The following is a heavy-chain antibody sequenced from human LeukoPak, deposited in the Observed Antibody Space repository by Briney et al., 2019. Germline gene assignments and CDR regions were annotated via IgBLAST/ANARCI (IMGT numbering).Heavy chain of an antibody. Sequence: SETLSLTCAVYGGSFSGYYWSWIRQPPGKGLEWIGEINHSGSTNYNPSLKSRVTISVDTSKNQFSLKLTSVTVAGTAVYYCASARELPSLDPPGDYWGQGNLVTVSS. CDR1: GGSFSGYY. V-gene: IGHV4-34*01. J-gene: IGHJ4*02. CDR3: ASARELPSLDPPGDY. D-gene: IGHD1-26*01. CDR2: INHSGST.